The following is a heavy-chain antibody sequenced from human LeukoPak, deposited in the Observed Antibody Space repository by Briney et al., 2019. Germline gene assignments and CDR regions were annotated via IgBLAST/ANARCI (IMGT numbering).Heavy chain of an antibody. D-gene: IGHD6-19*01. Sequence: WASVKVSCKASGYTFTGYYMHWVRHAPGQGLERMGWINPNSGGTNYAQKFQGRVTMTRDTSISTAYMELSRLRSDDTAVYYCARDDSSGWYWFDPWGQGTLVTVSS. CDR3: ARDDSSGWYWFDP. CDR2: INPNSGGT. V-gene: IGHV1-2*02. CDR1: GYTFTGYY. J-gene: IGHJ5*02.